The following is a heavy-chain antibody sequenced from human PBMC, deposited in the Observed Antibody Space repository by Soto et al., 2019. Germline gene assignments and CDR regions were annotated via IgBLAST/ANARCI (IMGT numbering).Heavy chain of an antibody. CDR1: GYTLTELS. CDR2: FDPEDGET. J-gene: IGHJ3*02. Sequence: ASVKVSCKVSGYTLTELSMHWVRQAPGKGLEWMGGFDPEDGETIYAQKFQGRVTMTEDTSTDTAYMELSSLRSEDTAVYYCATAVSCSTSCYGGVAFDIWGQGTMVTVSS. V-gene: IGHV1-24*01. CDR3: ATAVSCSTSCYGGVAFDI. D-gene: IGHD2-2*01.